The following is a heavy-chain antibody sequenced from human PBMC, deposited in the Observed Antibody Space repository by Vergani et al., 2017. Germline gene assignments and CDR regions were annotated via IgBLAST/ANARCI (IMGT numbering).Heavy chain of an antibody. J-gene: IGHJ5*02. V-gene: IGHV1-69*09. D-gene: IGHD6-13*01. CDR3: AFRIAAASTVWFDP. CDR2: IIPILGIA. Sequence: QVQLVQSGAEVKKPGSSVKVSCKASGGTFSSYAISWVRQAPGQGLEWMGRIIPILGIANYAQKFQGRVTITADKSTSTAYMELSSLRSEDTAVYYCAFRIAAASTVWFDPWGQGTLVTVSS. CDR1: GGTFSSYA.